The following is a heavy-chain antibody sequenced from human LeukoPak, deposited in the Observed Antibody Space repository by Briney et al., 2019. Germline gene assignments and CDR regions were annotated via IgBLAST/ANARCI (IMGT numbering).Heavy chain of an antibody. CDR3: ARAVITSPRSAFDI. CDR1: GYTFTSNY. Sequence: ASVKVSCKAFGYTFTSNYMHWVRQAPGQGPEWMGVISPSGGSTTYAQKFQGRVTLTRDMSTSTVYMELSSLRSEDTAVYYCARAVITSPRSAFDIWGQGTMVTVSS. J-gene: IGHJ3*02. D-gene: IGHD4-23*01. V-gene: IGHV1-46*01. CDR2: ISPSGGST.